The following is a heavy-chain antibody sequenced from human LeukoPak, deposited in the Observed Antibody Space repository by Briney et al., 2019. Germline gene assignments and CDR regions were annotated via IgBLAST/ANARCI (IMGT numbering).Heavy chain of an antibody. V-gene: IGHV3-15*01. CDR1: GFTFSNAW. Sequence: GGSLRLSCGASGFTFSNAWMSWVRQAPGKGLEGVGRIKSKTDGGTTDYAAPVKGRFTISRDDSNNTLYLQMNSLKTGDTAVYYCTTGLPAATYNWFDPWGQGTLVTVSS. D-gene: IGHD2-2*01. CDR2: IKSKTDGGTT. CDR3: TTGLPAATYNWFDP. J-gene: IGHJ5*02.